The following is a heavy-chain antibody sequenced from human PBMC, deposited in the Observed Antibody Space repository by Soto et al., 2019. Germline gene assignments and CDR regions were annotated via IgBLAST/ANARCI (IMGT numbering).Heavy chain of an antibody. D-gene: IGHD3-22*01. Sequence: GASVKVSCKASGYTFTSYYMHWVRQAPGQGLEWMGIINPSGGSTSYAQKFQGRVTMTRDTSTSTVYMELSSLRSEDTAVYYCARDRVESGYREYFQHWGQGTLVTVSS. CDR1: GYTFTSYY. V-gene: IGHV1-46*01. J-gene: IGHJ1*01. CDR2: INPSGGST. CDR3: ARDRVESGYREYFQH.